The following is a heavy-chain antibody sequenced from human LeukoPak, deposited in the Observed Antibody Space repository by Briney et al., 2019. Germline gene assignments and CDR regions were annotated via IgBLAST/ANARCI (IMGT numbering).Heavy chain of an antibody. CDR1: GYIFTGYY. V-gene: IGHV1-2*02. J-gene: IGHJ4*02. CDR3: ARDARGYSYGYFDY. Sequence: ASVKVSCKASGYIFTGYYMRWVRQAPGQGLEWMGWINPNSGGTNYAQKFQGRVTMTRDTSISTAYMELSRLRSDDTAVYYCARDARGYSYGYFDYWGQGTLVTVSS. CDR2: INPNSGGT. D-gene: IGHD5-18*01.